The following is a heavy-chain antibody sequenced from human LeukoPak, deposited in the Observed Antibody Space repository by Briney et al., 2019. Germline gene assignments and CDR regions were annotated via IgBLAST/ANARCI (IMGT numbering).Heavy chain of an antibody. J-gene: IGHJ5*02. Sequence: GGSLRLSCAASGFTFSSYWMHWVRQTPGKGLTWVSRIESDGSTIYADSVKDRFTISRDNGKNTVYLQMNSLRVDDTAMYYCARAVTYFYGSVTYDWFDPWGQGTLVTVSS. CDR2: IESDGST. V-gene: IGHV3-74*01. D-gene: IGHD3-10*01. CDR3: ARAVTYFYGSVTYDWFDP. CDR1: GFTFSSYW.